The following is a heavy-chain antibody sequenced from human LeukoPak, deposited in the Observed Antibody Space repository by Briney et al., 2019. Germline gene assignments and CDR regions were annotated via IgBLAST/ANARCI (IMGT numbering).Heavy chain of an antibody. CDR1: GFPFCSLA. CDR2: ISGSGGST. Sequence: GGSVRLSCAPSGFPFCSLAILGAPRARGGAGVGVSSISGSGGSTYYADSVRGRFTISRDNSKNTLYLQMNSLRAEDTAVYYCAKPGGSGRPKLYYFDYWGQGTLVTVSS. V-gene: IGHV3-23*01. D-gene: IGHD3-10*01. J-gene: IGHJ4*02. CDR3: AKPGGSGRPKLYYFDY.